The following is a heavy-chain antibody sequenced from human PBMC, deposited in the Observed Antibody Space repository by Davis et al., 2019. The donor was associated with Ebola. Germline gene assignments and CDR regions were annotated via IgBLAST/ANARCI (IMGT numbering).Heavy chain of an antibody. Sequence: ASVKVSCKASGYTFTSYGISWVRQAPGQGLEWMGWISAYNGNTNYAQKFQGRVTMTRNTSISTAYMELSSLRSEDTAVYYCARGAVAGLPFDYWGQGTLVTVSS. J-gene: IGHJ4*02. CDR3: ARGAVAGLPFDY. CDR1: GYTFTSYG. V-gene: IGHV1-18*01. CDR2: ISAYNGNT. D-gene: IGHD6-19*01.